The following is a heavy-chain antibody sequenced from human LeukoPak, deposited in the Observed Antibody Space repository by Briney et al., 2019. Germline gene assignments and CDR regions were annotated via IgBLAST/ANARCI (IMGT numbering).Heavy chain of an antibody. CDR2: ISYDGSNK. CDR3: AKFHMTTVTPSPA. D-gene: IGHD4-17*01. V-gene: IGHV3-30*18. CDR1: GFTFSSYG. J-gene: IGHJ5*02. Sequence: PGGSLRLSCAASGFTFSSYGMHWVRQAPGKGLEWVAVISYDGSNKYYADSVKGRFTISRDNSKNTLYLQMNSLRAEDTAVYYCAKFHMTTVTPSPAWGQGTLVTVSS.